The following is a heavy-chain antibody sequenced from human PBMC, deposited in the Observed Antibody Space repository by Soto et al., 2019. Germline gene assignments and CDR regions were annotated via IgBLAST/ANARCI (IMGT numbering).Heavy chain of an antibody. D-gene: IGHD6-13*01. J-gene: IGHJ6*02. CDR3: ARDSGSSWYFGMDV. Sequence: GSLRLSCAASGFTLSNYAMHWVRQAPGKGLEWVAVISHDGYNKYYPDSVKGRFTISRDSSKNMLYLQMNSLRVEDTAVYSCARDSGSSWYFGMDVWGQGTTVTVSS. CDR1: GFTLSNYA. CDR2: ISHDGYNK. V-gene: IGHV3-30-3*01.